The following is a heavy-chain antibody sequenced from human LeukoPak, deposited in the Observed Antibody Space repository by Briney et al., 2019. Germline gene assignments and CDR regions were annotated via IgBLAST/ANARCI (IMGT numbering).Heavy chain of an antibody. CDR3: ARARNYYASGMALPDY. Sequence: SSETLSLTCTVSGGSISSSSYYLGWIRQPPGKGLEWIGEISHRGNSNYIPSLKSRVTMSVDTSKNQFSLRLSSVTAADTAVYFCARARNYYASGMALPDYWGQGTLVTVSS. J-gene: IGHJ4*02. CDR1: GGSISSSSYY. CDR2: ISHRGNS. V-gene: IGHV4-39*07. D-gene: IGHD3-10*01.